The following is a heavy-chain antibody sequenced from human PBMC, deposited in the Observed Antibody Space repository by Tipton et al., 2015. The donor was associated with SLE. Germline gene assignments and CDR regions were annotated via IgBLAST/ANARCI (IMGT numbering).Heavy chain of an antibody. CDR3: ARDGRPYDAFDI. CDR1: GGSISSGDYY. V-gene: IGHV4-61*08. Sequence: TLSLTYTVSGGSISSGDYYWSWIRQPPGKGLEWIGYIYYSGSTNYNPSLKSRVTISVDTSKNQFSLKLSSVTAADTAVYYCARDGRPYDAFDIWGQGTMVTVSS. CDR2: IYYSGST. J-gene: IGHJ3*02. D-gene: IGHD1-26*01.